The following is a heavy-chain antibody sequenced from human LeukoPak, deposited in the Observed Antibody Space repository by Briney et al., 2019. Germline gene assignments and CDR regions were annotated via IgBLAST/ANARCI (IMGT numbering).Heavy chain of an antibody. Sequence: GGSLRLSCGASGFSFSDLAMHWVRQAPDKGVEWVVFIRFDSTTTDYTDSVKGRFTISRDNSKNALFLQMNSLRPEDPGVYFCAEPSVNCVDYWGQGALVTVSS. CDR3: AEPSVNCVDY. V-gene: IGHV3-30*02. CDR2: IRFDSTTT. CDR1: GFSFSDLA. J-gene: IGHJ4*02. D-gene: IGHD1-1*01.